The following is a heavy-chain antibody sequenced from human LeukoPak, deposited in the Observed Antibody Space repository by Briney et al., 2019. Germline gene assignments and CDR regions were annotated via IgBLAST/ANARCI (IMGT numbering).Heavy chain of an antibody. CDR2: IDWDDDK. D-gene: IGHD1-26*01. CDR1: GFSLSTSGMR. V-gene: IGHV2-70*04. CDR3: ARTKIWDFYLDY. J-gene: IGHJ4*02. Sequence: SGPTLVKPTQTLTLTCTFSGFSLSTSGMRVIWIRQPPGKALEWLARIDWDDDKFYSTSLKTRLTISKDTSKNQVVLTMTNMDPVDTATYYCARTKIWDFYLDYWGQGTLVTVSS.